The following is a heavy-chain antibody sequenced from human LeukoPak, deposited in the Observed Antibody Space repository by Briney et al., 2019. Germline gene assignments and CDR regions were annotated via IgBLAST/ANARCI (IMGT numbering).Heavy chain of an antibody. CDR2: ISSNGGST. V-gene: IGHV3-64*01. J-gene: IGHJ6*02. D-gene: IGHD4-17*01. Sequence: PGGSLRLSCAASGFIFSSYAMHWVRQAPGKGLEYVSAISSNGGSTYYANSVKGRFTISRDNSKNTLYLQMGSLRAEDMAVYYCARAEGGDYYYGMDVWGQGTTVTVSS. CDR1: GFIFSSYA. CDR3: ARAEGGDYYYGMDV.